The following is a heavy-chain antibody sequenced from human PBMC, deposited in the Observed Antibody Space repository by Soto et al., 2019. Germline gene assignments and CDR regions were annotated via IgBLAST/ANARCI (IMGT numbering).Heavy chain of an antibody. D-gene: IGHD3-10*01. CDR2: IYYSGST. CDR3: ARSNGSGSYYSLYFDY. CDR1: GGSISSGGYY. J-gene: IGHJ4*02. V-gene: IGHV4-31*03. Sequence: PSETLSLTCTVSGGSISSGGYYWSWIRQHPGKGLEWIGYIYYSGSTYYNPSLKSRVTISVDTSKNQFSLKLSPVTAADTAVYYCARSNGSGSYYSLYFDYWGQGTLVTVSS.